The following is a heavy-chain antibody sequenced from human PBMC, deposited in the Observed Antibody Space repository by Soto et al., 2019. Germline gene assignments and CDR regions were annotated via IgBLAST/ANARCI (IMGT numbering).Heavy chain of an antibody. CDR1: GFTISSYS. CDR3: ARDLLDGYIAPGFAPDY. CDR2: ISSSSSTI. Sequence: GGSLRLSCAASGFTISSYSMNWVRQAPGKGLEWVSYISSSSSTIYYADSVKGRFTISRDNAKNSLYLQMNSLRDEDTAVYYCARDLLDGYIAPGFAPDYWGQGTLVTVSS. D-gene: IGHD5-12*01. V-gene: IGHV3-48*02. J-gene: IGHJ4*02.